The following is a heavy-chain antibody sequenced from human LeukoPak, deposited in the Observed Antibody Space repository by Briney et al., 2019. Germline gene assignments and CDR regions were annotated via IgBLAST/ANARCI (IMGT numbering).Heavy chain of an antibody. D-gene: IGHD2-2*01. CDR2: IYYSGST. CDR1: GGSISSYY. Sequence: SETLSLTCTVSGGSISSYYWSWIRQPPGKGPEWIGYIYYSGSTNYNPSLKSRVTISVDTSKNQFSPKLSSVTAADTAVYYCARDLSSYFDYWGQGTLVTVSS. CDR3: ARDLSSYFDY. V-gene: IGHV4-59*01. J-gene: IGHJ4*02.